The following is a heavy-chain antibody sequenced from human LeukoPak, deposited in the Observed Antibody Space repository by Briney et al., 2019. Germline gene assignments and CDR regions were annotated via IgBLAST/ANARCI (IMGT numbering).Heavy chain of an antibody. V-gene: IGHV1-2*02. CDR1: GYTFTGYY. J-gene: IGHJ4*02. Sequence: ASVKVSCKASGYTFTGYYMHWVRQAPGQGLEWMGWINPNSGGTNYAQKFQGRVTMTTDTSISTAYMELSRLRSDDTAVYYCARDNYDYVWGSYRYPSFDYWGQGTLVTVSS. D-gene: IGHD3-16*02. CDR3: ARDNYDYVWGSYRYPSFDY. CDR2: INPNSGGT.